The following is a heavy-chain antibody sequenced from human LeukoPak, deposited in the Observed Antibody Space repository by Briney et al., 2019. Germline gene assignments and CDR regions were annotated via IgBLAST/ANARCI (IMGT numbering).Heavy chain of an antibody. CDR1: GFTLSSYA. CDR3: AKDRAYGGWYVLGY. D-gene: IGHD6-19*01. V-gene: IGHV3-30*02. Sequence: GGSLRLSCAASGFTLSSYAMSWVRQAPGKGLEWVAFIRYDGSNKYYADSVKGRFTISRDNSKNTLYLQMNSLRAEDTAVYYCAKDRAYGGWYVLGYWGQGTLVTVSS. J-gene: IGHJ4*02. CDR2: IRYDGSNK.